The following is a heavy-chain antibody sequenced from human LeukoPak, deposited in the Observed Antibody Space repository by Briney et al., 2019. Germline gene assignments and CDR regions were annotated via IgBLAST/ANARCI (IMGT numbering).Heavy chain of an antibody. J-gene: IGHJ4*02. Sequence: GGSLRLSCAASGFTFTSYGMSWVRQAPGKGLEWVSTISGGGGSTYYADSVKGRFTISRDNSKDTLYLQMNSLRAEDTALYYCAKEDGSGAFDYWGQGTLVTVSS. CDR3: AKEDGSGAFDY. CDR2: ISGGGGST. D-gene: IGHD3-10*01. V-gene: IGHV3-23*01. CDR1: GFTFTSYG.